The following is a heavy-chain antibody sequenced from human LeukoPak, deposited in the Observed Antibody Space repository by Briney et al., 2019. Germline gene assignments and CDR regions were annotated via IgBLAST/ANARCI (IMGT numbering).Heavy chain of an antibody. CDR1: GGSISSGGYY. J-gene: IGHJ4*02. CDR2: IYYSGST. D-gene: IGHD4-17*01. V-gene: IGHV4-31*03. Sequence: SETLSLTCTVSGGSISSGGYYWSWIRQHPGTGLEWIGYIYYSGSTYYNPSLKSRVTISVDTSKNQFPLKLSSVTAADTAVYYCARATDYGDSYYFDYWGQGTLVTVSS. CDR3: ARATDYGDSYYFDY.